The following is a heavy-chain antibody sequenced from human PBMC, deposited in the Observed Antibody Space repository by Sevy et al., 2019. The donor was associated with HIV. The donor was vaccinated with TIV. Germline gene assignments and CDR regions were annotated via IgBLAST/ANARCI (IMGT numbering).Heavy chain of an antibody. V-gene: IGHV4-59*01. CDR2: IYYSGST. J-gene: IGHJ5*02. CDR3: ASAYGSGKWGWFDP. Sequence: SETLSLTCTVSGGSISSYYWSWIRQPPGKGLEWIGYIYYSGSTNYNPSLKSRVTISVDTSKNQFSLKLFSVTAADTAVYYCASAYGSGKWGWFDPWGQGTLVTVSS. D-gene: IGHD3-10*01. CDR1: GGSISSYY.